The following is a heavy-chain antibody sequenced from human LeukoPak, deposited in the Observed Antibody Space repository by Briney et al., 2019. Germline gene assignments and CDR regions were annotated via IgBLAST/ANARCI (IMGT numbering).Heavy chain of an antibody. D-gene: IGHD3-22*01. CDR2: ISSSSSTI. Sequence: PGGSLRLSCAASGFTFSSYSMNWVRQAPGKGLEWVSYISSSSSTIYYADSVKGRFTISRDNAKNSLYLQMNSLRAEDTAVYYCAKKSRGYDYYDSSGYYYFDYWGQGTLVTVSS. J-gene: IGHJ4*02. V-gene: IGHV3-48*04. CDR1: GFTFSSYS. CDR3: AKKSRGYDYYDSSGYYYFDY.